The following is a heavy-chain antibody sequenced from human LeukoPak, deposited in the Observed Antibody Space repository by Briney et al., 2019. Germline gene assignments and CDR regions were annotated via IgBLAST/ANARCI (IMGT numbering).Heavy chain of an antibody. CDR2: ISGSGGST. Sequence: GGSLRLSCAASGFTVSSNYMSWVRQAPGKGLEWVSSISGSGGSTYYADSVKGRFTISRDKSKNTLYLQMNSLRAEDTAVYYCAKVSTYGDDYHDAFDIWGQGTMVTVSS. D-gene: IGHD4-17*01. CDR3: AKVSTYGDDYHDAFDI. CDR1: GFTVSSNY. V-gene: IGHV3-23*01. J-gene: IGHJ3*02.